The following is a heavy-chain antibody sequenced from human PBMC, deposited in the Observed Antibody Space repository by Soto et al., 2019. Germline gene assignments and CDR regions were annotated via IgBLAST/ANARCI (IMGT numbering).Heavy chain of an antibody. D-gene: IGHD3-10*01. J-gene: IGHJ4*02. CDR1: GGTFSNDI. Sequence: QVQLVQSGAEVKKPGSSVKVSCKASGGTFSNDIISWVRQAPGQGFDWMGTIIPIFGTLNYAQKFQGRVTITADKSTSTAYMELSSLISEDTAVYYCASGTLYGSGSYPVDYWGQGTLVTVSS. CDR3: ASGTLYGSGSYPVDY. CDR2: IIPIFGTL. V-gene: IGHV1-69*08.